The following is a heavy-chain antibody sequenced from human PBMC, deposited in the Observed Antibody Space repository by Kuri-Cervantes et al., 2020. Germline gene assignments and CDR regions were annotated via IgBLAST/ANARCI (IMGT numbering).Heavy chain of an antibody. CDR2: IKPDGSVK. V-gene: IGHV3-7*04. CDR1: GFSFSDYF. CDR3: ARDIGGGYSDY. Sequence: GESLKISCAASGFSFSDYFMSWIRQAPGKGLEWVANIKPDGSVKSYLDSVKGRFTISRDNALNSLYLQMSSLTAEDTAVYYCARDIGGGYSDYWGQGTLVTVSS. D-gene: IGHD2-15*01. J-gene: IGHJ4*02.